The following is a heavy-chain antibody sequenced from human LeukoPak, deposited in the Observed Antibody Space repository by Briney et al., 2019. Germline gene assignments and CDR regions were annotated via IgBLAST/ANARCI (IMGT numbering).Heavy chain of an antibody. Sequence: GGSLRLSCEASGFTFSSYAMGWVRQAPGKGLEWVSVTSESGGSTHYADSVKGRFTIYRDNSKNTLYLQMNSLRGEDTAVYYCATRRISHTNWGQGTLVTVSS. J-gene: IGHJ4*02. CDR3: ATRRISHTN. V-gene: IGHV3-23*01. CDR2: TSESGGST. CDR1: GFTFSSYA.